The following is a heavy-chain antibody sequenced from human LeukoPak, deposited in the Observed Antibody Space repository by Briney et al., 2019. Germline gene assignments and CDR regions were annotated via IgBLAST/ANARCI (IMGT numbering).Heavy chain of an antibody. J-gene: IGHJ6*03. V-gene: IGHV3-72*01. D-gene: IGHD3-22*01. Sequence: GGSLRLSCAASGFTFSDHYLDWFRQAPGKGLEWVGRTRNKANSYTTEYAASVKGRFTISRDDSKNSLYLQMNSLKTEDTAVYYCASDYHDSSGDSYYMDVWGKGTTVTVSS. CDR2: TRNKANSYTT. CDR3: ASDYHDSSGDSYYMDV. CDR1: GFTFSDHY.